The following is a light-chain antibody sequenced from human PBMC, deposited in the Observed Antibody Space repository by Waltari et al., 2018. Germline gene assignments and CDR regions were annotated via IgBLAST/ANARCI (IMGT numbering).Light chain of an antibody. CDR1: SSNIGSNY. V-gene: IGLV1-47*01. CDR2: RNN. Sequence: QSVLTQPPSASGTPGQRVTISCSGSSSNIGSNYVYWYQQLPGTAPKLRIYRNNQRPSGVPERFSGAKAGTAAPLAISGVRSEDEADYYCAAWDDSLSGVVFGGGTKLTVL. J-gene: IGLJ2*01. CDR3: AAWDDSLSGVV.